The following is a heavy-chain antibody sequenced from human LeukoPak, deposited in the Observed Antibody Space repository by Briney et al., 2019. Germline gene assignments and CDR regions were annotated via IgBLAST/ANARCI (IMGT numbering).Heavy chain of an antibody. V-gene: IGHV1-18*01. CDR1: GYTFTSYG. J-gene: IGHJ4*02. D-gene: IGHD2-15*01. CDR2: ISAYNGNT. Sequence: ASVKVSCKASGYTFTSYGISWVRQAPGQGLEWMGWISAYNGNTNYAQKLQGRVTMTTDTSTSTAYMELRSLRSDDTAVHYCARGLVVVAATSQLGYWGQGTLVTVSS. CDR3: ARGLVVVAATSQLGY.